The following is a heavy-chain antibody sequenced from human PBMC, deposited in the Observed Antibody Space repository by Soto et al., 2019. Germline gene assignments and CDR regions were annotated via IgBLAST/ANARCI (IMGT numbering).Heavy chain of an antibody. J-gene: IGHJ4*02. D-gene: IGHD4-17*01. CDR2: INAGNGST. CDR3: ARDYGGSGRFDY. CDR1: GYTFTSYA. Sequence: ASVKVSCKASGYTFTSYAMHWVRQAPGQRLEWMGWINAGNGSTYYADSVKGRFTISRDNSKNTLYLQMNSLRAEDTAVYYCARDYGGSGRFDYWGQGTLVTVSS. V-gene: IGHV1-3*01.